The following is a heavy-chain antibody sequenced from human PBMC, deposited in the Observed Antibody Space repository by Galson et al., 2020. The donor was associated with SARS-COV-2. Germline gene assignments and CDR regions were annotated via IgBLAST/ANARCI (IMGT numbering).Heavy chain of an antibody. V-gene: IGHV3-49*04. D-gene: IGHD3-10*01. CDR1: GFTIGDRA. CDR2: IRSQAYGGPT. J-gene: IGHJ4*02. CDR3: TSMIQGGY. Sequence: GGSLRLSCKASGFTIGDRAMSWVRQAPGTGLEWVGFIRSQAYGGPTEYAASVKGRFIISRDDPKSIVYLQMNSLKTEDTAVYYCTSMIQGGYWGQGTLVTVSS.